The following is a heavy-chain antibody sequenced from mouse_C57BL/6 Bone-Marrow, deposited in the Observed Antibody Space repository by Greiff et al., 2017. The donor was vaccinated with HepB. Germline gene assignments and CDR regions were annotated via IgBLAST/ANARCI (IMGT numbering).Heavy chain of an antibody. Sequence: EVQLQQSGAELVRPGASVKLSCTASGFNIKDDYMHWVKQRPEQGLEWIGWLDPENGDTEYASKFQGKATITADTSSNTAYLQLSSLTSEDTAVYYCTTYYYGSSPDYWGQGTTLTVSS. CDR1: GFNIKDDY. CDR3: TTYYYGSSPDY. CDR2: LDPENGDT. J-gene: IGHJ2*01. V-gene: IGHV14-4*01. D-gene: IGHD1-1*01.